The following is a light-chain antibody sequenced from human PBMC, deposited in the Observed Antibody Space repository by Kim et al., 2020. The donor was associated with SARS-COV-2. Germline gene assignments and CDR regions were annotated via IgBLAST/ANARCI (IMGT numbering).Light chain of an antibody. Sequence: SSELTLDPAVSVALGQTVRITCQGDSLRSYYASWYQQKPGQAPVLVIYGKNNRPSGIPDRFSGSSSGNTASLTITGAQAEDEADYYCNSRDSSGNHHYVF. J-gene: IGLJ1*01. CDR2: GKN. V-gene: IGLV3-19*01. CDR1: SLRSYY. CDR3: NSRDSSGNHHYV.